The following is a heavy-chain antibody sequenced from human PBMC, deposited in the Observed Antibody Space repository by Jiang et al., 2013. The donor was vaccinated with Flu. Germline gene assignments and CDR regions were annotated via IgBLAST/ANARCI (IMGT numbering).Heavy chain of an antibody. D-gene: IGHD3-9*01. Sequence: PGLVKPSETLSLTCTVSGGSISSSSYYWGWVRQPPGKGLEWVGNIYYTGSTYYNPSLKSRVTISQDTSKNQFSLELSSVTAADTAVYYCERTVKSMTGIDYWGQGTLVTVSS. V-gene: IGHV4-39*07. CDR1: GGSISSSSYY. CDR2: IYYTGST. CDR3: ERTVKSMTGIDY. J-gene: IGHJ4*02.